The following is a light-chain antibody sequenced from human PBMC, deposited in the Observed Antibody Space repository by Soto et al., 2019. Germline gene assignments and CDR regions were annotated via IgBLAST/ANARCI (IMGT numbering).Light chain of an antibody. Sequence: DVVMTQSPDSLAVSLGERATINCRSSRSLLNSYDNNDYLAWYQQKPGQSPKLLFYWASTRESGLPDRFRGSGSGTDFALTISSLQAEYLALYYYQHYYSTPPTFGQGTKLEIK. CDR1: RSLLNSYDNNDY. CDR2: WAS. J-gene: IGKJ2*01. CDR3: QHYYSTPPT. V-gene: IGKV4-1*01.